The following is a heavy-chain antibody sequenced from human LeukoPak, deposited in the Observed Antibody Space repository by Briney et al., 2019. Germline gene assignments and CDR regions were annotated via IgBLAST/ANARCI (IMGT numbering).Heavy chain of an antibody. Sequence: GRTLRLSRAPSEFIFRSDSMNWGRQAPQEGRVWVSCYSSRNGYIYYAHSVKSRFTISRDNAKNPLYLQMNTVTAEDTAVYFCGRADYGYADYWGQGTLVTVSS. D-gene: IGHD4-17*01. V-gene: IGHV3-21*01. CDR3: GRADYGYADY. J-gene: IGHJ4*02. CDR2: YSSRNGYI. CDR1: EFIFRSDS.